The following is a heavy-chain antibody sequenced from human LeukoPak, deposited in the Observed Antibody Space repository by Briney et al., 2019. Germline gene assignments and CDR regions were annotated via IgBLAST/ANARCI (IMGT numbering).Heavy chain of an antibody. CDR3: ARHDAPDYFGSGRLPYYYFGMDV. CDR1: GYSFSNYW. J-gene: IGHJ6*02. Sequence: GESLKISCKGSGYSFSNYWIGWVRQMPGKGLEWMGIIFPGDSDTRYSPSFQGQVTISADKSISTAYLQWSSLKASDTAMYYCARHDAPDYFGSGRLPYYYFGMDVWGQGTTVTVSS. CDR2: IFPGDSDT. D-gene: IGHD3-10*01. V-gene: IGHV5-51*01.